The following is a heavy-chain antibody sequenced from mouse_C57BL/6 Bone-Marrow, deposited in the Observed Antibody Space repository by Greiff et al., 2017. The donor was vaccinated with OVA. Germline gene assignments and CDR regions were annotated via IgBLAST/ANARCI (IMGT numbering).Heavy chain of an antibody. D-gene: IGHD1-1*01. CDR1: GYTFTDYN. Sequence: EVKLMESGPELVKPGASVKIPCKASGYTFTDYNMDWVKQSHGKSLEWIGDINPNNGGTIYNQKFKGKATLTVDKSSSTAYMELRSLTSEDTAVYYCAREGNYYGSSYYWYFDVWGTGTTVTVSS. CDR3: AREGNYYGSSYYWYFDV. CDR2: INPNNGGT. V-gene: IGHV1-18*01. J-gene: IGHJ1*03.